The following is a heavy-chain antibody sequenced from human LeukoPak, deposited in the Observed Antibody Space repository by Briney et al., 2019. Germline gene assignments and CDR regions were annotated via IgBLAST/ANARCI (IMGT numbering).Heavy chain of an antibody. CDR1: GGSISSYY. Sequence: SETLSLTCTVSGGSISSYYWSWIRQPPGKGLEWIGYIYTSGSTNYNSSLKSRVTISVDTSKNQFSLKLSSVTAADTAVYYCARLVQRSDGSQNTLGDWFDPWGQGTLVTVSS. CDR2: IYTSGST. J-gene: IGHJ5*02. CDR3: ARLVQRSDGSQNTLGDWFDP. V-gene: IGHV4-4*09. D-gene: IGHD5-24*01.